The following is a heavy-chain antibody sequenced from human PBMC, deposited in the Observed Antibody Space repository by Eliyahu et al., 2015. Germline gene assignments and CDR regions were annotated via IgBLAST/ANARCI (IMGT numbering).Heavy chain of an antibody. CDR2: RSGSYNT. CDR3: ARGAGIGTVRRYDL. D-gene: IGHD1-26*01. J-gene: IGHJ4*02. Sequence: QVHLVQSGAEVKKPGASVKISCEASGYTFTDYTIHWLRQGPGPRLHWRGGRSGSYNTRFSQNFQGRVTLSRDTSASTAYMELSSLTSEDMAIYYCARGAGIGTVRRYDLWGQGTLVTVSS. CDR1: GYTFTDYT. V-gene: IGHV1-3*01.